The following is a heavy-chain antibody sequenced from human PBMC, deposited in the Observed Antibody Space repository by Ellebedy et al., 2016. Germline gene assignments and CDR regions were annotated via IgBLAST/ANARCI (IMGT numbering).Heavy chain of an antibody. D-gene: IGHD1-26*01. J-gene: IGHJ4*02. V-gene: IGHV1-18*01. CDR2: ISAYNGNT. Sequence: ASVKVSXXASGYTFNTYGISWVRQAPGQGLEWMGWISAYNGNTKYALKLQGRVTMTTDTSTSTAYMELRSLRSDDTAVYYCARPTFPYSGSHGYWGQGTLVTVSS. CDR1: GYTFNTYG. CDR3: ARPTFPYSGSHGY.